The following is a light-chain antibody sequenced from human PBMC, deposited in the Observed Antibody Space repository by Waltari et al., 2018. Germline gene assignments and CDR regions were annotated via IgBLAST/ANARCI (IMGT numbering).Light chain of an antibody. Sequence: QSALPQPASVSGSPGQSISISCTGTSRDVGGYDRVSWYQQPPGKAPRLIISDVSKRPSGVSNRFSGSKSGNTASLTISGLQAEDEADYYCSSYTTNSIHVFGTGTKVTVL. J-gene: IGLJ1*01. CDR1: SRDVGGYDR. V-gene: IGLV2-14*01. CDR2: DVS. CDR3: SSYTTNSIHV.